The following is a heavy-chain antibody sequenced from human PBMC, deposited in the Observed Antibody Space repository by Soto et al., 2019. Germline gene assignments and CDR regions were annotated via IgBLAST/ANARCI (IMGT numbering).Heavy chain of an antibody. CDR1: GGSISSYY. Sequence: PSETLSLTCTVSGGSISSYYWSWIRQPPGKGLEWIGYIYYSGSTNYNPSLKSRVAISVDTSKNQFSLKLSSVTAADTAGDYCARRYGGNFDYWGKGTLVTVAS. V-gene: IGHV4-59*01. CDR3: ARRYGGNFDY. CDR2: IYYSGST. D-gene: IGHD3-16*01. J-gene: IGHJ4*02.